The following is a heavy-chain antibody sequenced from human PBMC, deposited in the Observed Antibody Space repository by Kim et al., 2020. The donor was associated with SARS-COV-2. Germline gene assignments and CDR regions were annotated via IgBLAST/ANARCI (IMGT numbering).Heavy chain of an antibody. CDR3: ARLDSSAYYSDF. J-gene: IGHJ4*02. D-gene: IGHD3-22*01. V-gene: IGHV4-39*01. Sequence: YYNPSRKSRVTISVDTSKNQFSLKLSSVTAADTAVYYCARLDSSAYYSDFWGQGTLVTVSS.